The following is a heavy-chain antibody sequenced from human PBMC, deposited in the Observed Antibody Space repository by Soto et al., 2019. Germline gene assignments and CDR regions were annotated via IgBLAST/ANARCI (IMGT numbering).Heavy chain of an antibody. CDR2: IYPGDSDT. J-gene: IGHJ6*02. Sequence: GESLKISCKGSGYSFTSYWIGWMRQMPGKGLEWMGIIYPGDSDTRYSPSFQGQVTISADKSISTAYLQWSSLKASDTAMYYCARHYCSSTSCYPVYYYYYGMDVWDQGTTVTVSS. D-gene: IGHD2-2*01. CDR3: ARHYCSSTSCYPVYYYYYGMDV. CDR1: GYSFTSYW. V-gene: IGHV5-51*01.